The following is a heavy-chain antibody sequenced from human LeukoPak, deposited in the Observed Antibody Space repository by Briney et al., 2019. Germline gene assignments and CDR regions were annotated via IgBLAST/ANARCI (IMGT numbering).Heavy chain of an antibody. CDR2: LYSSGST. CDR3: ARESVGHCSICICPNWFDP. Sequence: GGSLRLSCAASGFAVSTNYMSWVRQAPERGLEWVSVLYSSGSTYYADSVKGRFTISRDNSKNTLYLQMNSLRPEDTAVYYCARESVGHCSICICPNWFDPWGQGTLVTVSS. J-gene: IGHJ5*02. V-gene: IGHV3-53*01. CDR1: GFAVSTNY. D-gene: IGHD2-2*01.